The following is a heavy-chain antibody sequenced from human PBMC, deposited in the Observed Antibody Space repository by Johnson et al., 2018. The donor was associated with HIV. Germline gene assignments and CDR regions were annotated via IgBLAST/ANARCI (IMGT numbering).Heavy chain of an antibody. CDR3: ARASNSGYDQAFDI. J-gene: IGHJ3*02. CDR1: GLSFSNFG. Sequence: QVQLVESGGGVVQPGESLTLSCVVSGLSFSNFGIHWVRQAPGKGPEWVAVISFDGNLKKYADSVKGRFTISRDNSKNTLYLQMNSLRAEDTAVYYCARASNSGYDQAFDIWGQGTMVTVSS. D-gene: IGHD5-12*01. CDR2: ISFDGNLK. V-gene: IGHV3-33*08.